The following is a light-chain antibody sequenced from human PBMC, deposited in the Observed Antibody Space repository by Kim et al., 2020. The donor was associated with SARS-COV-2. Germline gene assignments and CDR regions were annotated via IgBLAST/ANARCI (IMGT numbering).Light chain of an antibody. Sequence: SPGERPTHSCRSCQSVSANLPWYQQKPGQGPRLLIYGASTRATGIPARFSGSESGTEFTLTISSLQSEDFAVYYCQQYNNWPPGYTFGQGTKLEI. CDR3: QQYNNWPPGYT. CDR1: QSVSAN. CDR2: GAS. J-gene: IGKJ2*01. V-gene: IGKV3-15*01.